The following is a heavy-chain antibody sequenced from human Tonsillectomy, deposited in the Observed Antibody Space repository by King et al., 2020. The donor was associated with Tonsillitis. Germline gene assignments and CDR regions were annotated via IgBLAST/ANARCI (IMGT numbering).Heavy chain of an antibody. CDR1: GGSISSYY. CDR3: ARGGRSGFPCDY. J-gene: IGHJ4*02. CDR2: VFYSGST. V-gene: IGHV4-59*01. Sequence: VQLQESGPGLVKPSETLSLTCTVSGGSISSYYWSWIRQPPGKGLEWIGYVFYSGSTKYYPSLKSRVTISVDSSKNQFSLKLSSVTAADTAVYYCARGGRSGFPCDYWGQGTLVTVPS. D-gene: IGHD3-3*01.